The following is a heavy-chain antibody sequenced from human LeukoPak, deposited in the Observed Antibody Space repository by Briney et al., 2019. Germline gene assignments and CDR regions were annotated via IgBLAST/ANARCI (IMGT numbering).Heavy chain of an antibody. CDR3: ARRVLDDSSPSSWFDP. V-gene: IGHV4-34*01. CDR1: GGSFSGYY. CDR2: INHSGST. J-gene: IGHJ5*02. D-gene: IGHD3-22*01. Sequence: PSETLSLTCAVYGGSFSGYYWSWIRQPPGKGLEWIGEINHSGSTNYNPSLKSRVTISVDTSKNQFSLKLSSVTAADTAVYYCARRVLDDSSPSSWFDPWGQGTLVTVSS.